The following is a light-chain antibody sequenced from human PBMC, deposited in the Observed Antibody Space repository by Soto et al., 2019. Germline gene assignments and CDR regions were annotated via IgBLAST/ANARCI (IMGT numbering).Light chain of an antibody. CDR3: QQYENLPLT. CDR2: DAS. J-gene: IGKJ4*01. V-gene: IGKV1-33*01. Sequence: DIQSTQCNSTMSASVGDRVKITCRASQSISSWLAWYQQKPGRAPKLLIYDASNLEAGVPSRFSGSGSGTDFIFTISSLQPEDIATYFCQQYENLPLTLGGGSKVAIK. CDR1: QSISSW.